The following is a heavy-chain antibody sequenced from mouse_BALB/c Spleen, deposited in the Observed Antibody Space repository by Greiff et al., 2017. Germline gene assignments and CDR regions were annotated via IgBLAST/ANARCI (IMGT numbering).Heavy chain of an antibody. CDR3: ARRLGYAMDY. CDR2: INPSNGRT. Sequence: QVQLQQPGAELVKPGASVKLSCKASGYTFTSYWMHWVKQRPGQALEWIGEINPSNGRTNYNEKFKSKATLTVDKSSSTAYMQLSSLTSEDSAVYYCARRLGYAMDYWGQGTSVTVSS. J-gene: IGHJ4*01. V-gene: IGHV1S81*02. D-gene: IGHD2-2*01. CDR1: GYTFTSYW.